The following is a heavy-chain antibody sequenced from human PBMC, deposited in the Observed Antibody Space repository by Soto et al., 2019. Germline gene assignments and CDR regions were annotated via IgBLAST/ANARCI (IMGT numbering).Heavy chain of an antibody. CDR1: GYTFTSYG. CDR2: IGAYNGNT. J-gene: IGHJ3*02. Sequence: GASVKVSCKASGYTFTSYGISWVRQAPGQGLEWMGWIGAYNGNTNYAQKLQGRVTMTTDTSTSTAYMELRSLRSDDTAVYFFARWTVVRGDAFDIWGQGTMVTVSS. V-gene: IGHV1-18*01. CDR3: ARWTVVRGDAFDI. D-gene: IGHD6-6*01.